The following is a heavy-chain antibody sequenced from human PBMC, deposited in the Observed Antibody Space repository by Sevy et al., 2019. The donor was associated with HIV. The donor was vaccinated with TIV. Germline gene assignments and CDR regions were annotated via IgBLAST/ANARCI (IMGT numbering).Heavy chain of an antibody. CDR3: ARGSEEIWFGEFLPYYYYGMDV. Sequence: SETLSLTCAVSGYSISSGYYWCWIRQPPGKGLEWIGSIYHSGSTYYNPSLKSRVTISVDTSKNQYSLRLSSVTAADTAVYYCARGSEEIWFGEFLPYYYYGMDVWGQGTTVTVS. D-gene: IGHD3-10*01. V-gene: IGHV4-38-2*01. CDR2: IYHSGST. CDR1: GYSISSGYY. J-gene: IGHJ6*02.